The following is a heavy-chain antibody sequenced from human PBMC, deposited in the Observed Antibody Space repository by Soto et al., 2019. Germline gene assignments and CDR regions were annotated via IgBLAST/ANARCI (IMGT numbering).Heavy chain of an antibody. J-gene: IGHJ6*03. CDR1: GGSISSYY. CDR3: ARHPSLIYIYEPSYYYYMDV. V-gene: IGHV4-59*08. Sequence: SETLSLTCTVSGGSISSYYWSWIRQPPGKGLEWIGYIYYSGSTNYNPSLKSRVTISVDTSKNQFSLKLSSVTAADTAVYYCARHPSLIYIYEPSYYYYMDVWGKGTTVTVSS. CDR2: IYYSGST. D-gene: IGHD3-3*01.